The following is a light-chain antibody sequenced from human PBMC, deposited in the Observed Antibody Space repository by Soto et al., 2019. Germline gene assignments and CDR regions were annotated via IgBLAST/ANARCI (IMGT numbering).Light chain of an antibody. V-gene: IGLV1-47*01. CDR3: AAWDATVRSYV. Sequence: QSVLTQPPSVSGTPGQRVTISCSGGISNIGNNYVHWFQQLPGTAPKVLSNRNNQRPSGVPDRFSGSNSGTSASLAISGLRSEDAAEYSCAAWDATVRSYVFGTGTQLTVL. CDR1: ISNIGNNY. CDR2: RNN. J-gene: IGLJ1*01.